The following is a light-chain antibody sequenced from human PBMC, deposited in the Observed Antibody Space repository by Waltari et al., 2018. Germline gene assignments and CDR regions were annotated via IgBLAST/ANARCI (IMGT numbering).Light chain of an antibody. CDR2: NNT. Sequence: QSVLTQPPSVSGAPGQRVSISCTGSSTNIGAGYDVHWYQQVPGSAPKLLIFNNTKRPAGVPDRFSGSKSGTSASLAITGLQAEDEADYYCQSSDSSLRGSMFGGGTRLTVL. CDR3: QSSDSSLRGSM. J-gene: IGLJ3*02. V-gene: IGLV1-40*01. CDR1: STNIGAGYD.